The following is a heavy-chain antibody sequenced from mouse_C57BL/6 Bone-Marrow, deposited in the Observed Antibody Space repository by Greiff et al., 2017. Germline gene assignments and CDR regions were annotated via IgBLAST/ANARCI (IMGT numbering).Heavy chain of an antibody. V-gene: IGHV5-4*03. CDR1: GFTFSSYA. CDR2: ISDGGSYT. J-gene: IGHJ4*01. CDR3: ASGGGGYWNMDY. D-gene: IGHD2-3*01. Sequence: EVKLMESGGGLVKPGGSLKLSCAASGFTFSSYAMSWVRQTPEKRLEWVATISDGGSYTYYPDNVKGRFTISRDNAKNNLYLQMSHLKSEDTAMYYCASGGGGYWNMDYWGQGTSVTVSS.